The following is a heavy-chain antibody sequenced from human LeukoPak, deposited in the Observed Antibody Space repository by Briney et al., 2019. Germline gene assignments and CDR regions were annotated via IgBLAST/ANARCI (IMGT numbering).Heavy chain of an antibody. V-gene: IGHV3-7*05. CDR3: ARGGYTFGN. CDR2: IKQDESEK. Sequence: GGSLRLSCAASGFTFSGFWMSWVRQAPGKGLEWVANIKQDESEKNYVDSVKGPFTIARDNAKNTLYLQMNSLRAEDTAVYYCARGGYTFGNWGQGTLVTVSS. J-gene: IGHJ4*02. D-gene: IGHD5-18*01. CDR1: GFTFSGFW.